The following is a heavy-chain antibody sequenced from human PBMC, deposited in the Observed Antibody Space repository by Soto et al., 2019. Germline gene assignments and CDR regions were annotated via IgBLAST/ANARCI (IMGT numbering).Heavy chain of an antibody. D-gene: IGHD4-17*01. J-gene: IGHJ4*02. CDR3: TRFPRGTPVTKLDY. V-gene: IGHV3-73*01. CDR2: IRSKANTYAT. CDR1: GFNFSGSA. Sequence: GGLRLSCATSGFNFSGSAMHWVRQASGKGLVWVGRIRSKANTYATAYAASVKGRFTISRDDSKNTTYLQMNSLKTEDTAVYYCTRFPRGTPVTKLDYWGQGTLVTVSS.